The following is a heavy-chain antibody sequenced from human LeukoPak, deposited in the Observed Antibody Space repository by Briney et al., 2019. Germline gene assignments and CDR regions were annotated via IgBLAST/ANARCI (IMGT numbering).Heavy chain of an antibody. J-gene: IGHJ4*02. D-gene: IGHD2-15*01. CDR2: IYYSGST. CDR3: AREDYCSGGICYPMKFDY. Sequence: SETLSLTCTVSGGSISSSSYYWGWIRQPPGKGLEWIASIYYSGSTYYNPSLKSRVTISVDTSKNQFSLKLSSVTAADTAVYYCAREDYCSGGICYPMKFDYWGQGTLATVSS. CDR1: GGSISSSSYY. V-gene: IGHV4-39*02.